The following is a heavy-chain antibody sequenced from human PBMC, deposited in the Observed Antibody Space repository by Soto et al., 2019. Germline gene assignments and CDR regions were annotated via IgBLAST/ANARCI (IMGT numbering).Heavy chain of an antibody. V-gene: IGHV1-2*04. Sequence: ASVKVSCKASGYTFTGYYMHWVRQAPGKGLEWMGWINPNSGGTSYAQKFQGWVTMTRNTSISTAYMELSSLRSEDTAVYYCARESDGDYDVWGQGTLVTVSS. J-gene: IGHJ4*02. D-gene: IGHD4-17*01. CDR3: ARESDGDYDV. CDR2: INPNSGGT. CDR1: GYTFTGYY.